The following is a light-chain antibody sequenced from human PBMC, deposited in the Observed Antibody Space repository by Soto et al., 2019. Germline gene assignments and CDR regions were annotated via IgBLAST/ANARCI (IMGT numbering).Light chain of an antibody. CDR1: QSVSSY. CDR2: DAS. J-gene: IGKJ4*01. CDR3: QQRSNGLT. V-gene: IGKV3-11*01. Sequence: EIVLTQSPATLSLSPGERATLSCRASQSVSSYLAWYQQKPGQAPRLLIYDASNRATGIPARFSGSGSGTDFTLTISSLEPEDFAVYYCQQRSNGLTFGGGTKAEIK.